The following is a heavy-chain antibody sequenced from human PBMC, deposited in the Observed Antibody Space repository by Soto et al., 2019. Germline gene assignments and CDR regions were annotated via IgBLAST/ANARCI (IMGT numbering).Heavy chain of an antibody. D-gene: IGHD2-21*02. CDR1: GGTFSSYA. Sequence: SVKVSCKASGGTFSSYAISWVRQAPGQGLEWMGGIIPIFGTANYAQKFQGRVTITADKSTSTAYMELSSLRSGDTAVYYCARALAYCGGDCYSPNYGMDVWGQGTTVTVSS. V-gene: IGHV1-69*06. J-gene: IGHJ6*02. CDR2: IIPIFGTA. CDR3: ARALAYCGGDCYSPNYGMDV.